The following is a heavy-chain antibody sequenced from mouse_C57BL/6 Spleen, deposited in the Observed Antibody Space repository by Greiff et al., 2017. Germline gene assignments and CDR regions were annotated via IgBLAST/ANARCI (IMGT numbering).Heavy chain of an antibody. J-gene: IGHJ2*01. V-gene: IGHV1-54*01. CDR2: INPVSGGT. CDR3: ARWDD. CDR1: GYAFTNYL. Sequence: QVQLQQSGAELVRPGTSVKVSCTASGYAFTNYLIEWVKQRPGQGLEWIGVINPVSGGTNYNEKIKGKATLTADKSSSTAYMQLSSRTSEDSAVYFCARWDDWGQGTTLTVSS.